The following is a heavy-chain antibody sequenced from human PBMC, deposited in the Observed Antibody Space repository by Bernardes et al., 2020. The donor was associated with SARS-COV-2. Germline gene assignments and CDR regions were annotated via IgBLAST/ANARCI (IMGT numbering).Heavy chain of an antibody. V-gene: IGHV1-2*02. CDR3: ATGGGDGGY. Sequence: ASVKVSCMPSGYTFTAYYTHWVRQAPGQGLEWMGWINPNSGATYSAQKFQGRVTMTTDTSISTAYMELSSLTYDDTAIYYCATGGGDGGYWGQGTLVTVSS. J-gene: IGHJ4*02. CDR1: GYTFTAYY. D-gene: IGHD3-16*01. CDR2: INPNSGAT.